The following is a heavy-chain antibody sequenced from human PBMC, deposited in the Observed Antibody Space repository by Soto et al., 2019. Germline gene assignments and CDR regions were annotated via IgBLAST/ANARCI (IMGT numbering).Heavy chain of an antibody. CDR3: ARDRLVPYGYGMDV. D-gene: IGHD2-2*01. J-gene: IGHJ6*02. V-gene: IGHV3-33*01. CDR2: IWFDGSKK. Sequence: QMQLVDSGGGVVQPGRSLRLSCAASGFTFRSYGIHWVRQAPGKGLEWVALIWFDGSKKYYVDAVKGRFAVSRDNSKNPLYLQMISLSVADTAVYYCARDRLVPYGYGMDVWGQGTTVTVSS. CDR1: GFTFRSYG.